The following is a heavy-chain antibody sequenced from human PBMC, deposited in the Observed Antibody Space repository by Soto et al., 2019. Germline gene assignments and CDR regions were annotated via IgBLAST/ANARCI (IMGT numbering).Heavy chain of an antibody. J-gene: IGHJ4*02. Sequence: PGLPKRHSCAASGLKIINHAMGRISKNTGTGPEWVAFVDGSGYDTSYADSVKGRFTISRDNSDNSLYLHMDSLRAEDTGRYFCAREIFAAAYAATSAFDLWGQGTLVTVSS. V-gene: IGHV3-23*01. CDR3: AREIFAAAYAATSAFDL. CDR2: VDGSGYDT. CDR1: GLKIINHA. D-gene: IGHD2-8*01.